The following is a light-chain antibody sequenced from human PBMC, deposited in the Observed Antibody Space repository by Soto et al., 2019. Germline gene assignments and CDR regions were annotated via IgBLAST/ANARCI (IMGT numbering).Light chain of an antibody. V-gene: IGKV3-20*01. CDR2: GAS. CDR1: QSVRSDY. J-gene: IGKJ2*01. CDR3: QQFGLSPSMYT. Sequence: EIVLTQSPGTLSLSPGERATLSCRASQSVRSDYLAWYQQKPGQAPRLLIYGASSRATGIPDRFSGSGSGTDFTLTISRLEPEDFAVYYCQQFGLSPSMYTFGQGTKLEIK.